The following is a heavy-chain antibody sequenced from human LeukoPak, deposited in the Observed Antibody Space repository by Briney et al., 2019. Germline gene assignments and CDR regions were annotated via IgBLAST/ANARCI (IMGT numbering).Heavy chain of an antibody. CDR2: IRYDGSNK. D-gene: IGHD4-17*01. V-gene: IGHV3-30*02. CDR3: AKGATVTPDYYYYYMDV. CDR1: GLTFSTYG. J-gene: IGHJ6*03. Sequence: PGRSLRLSCAASGLTFSTYGMHWVRQAPGKGLEWVAFIRYDGSNKYYVDSVKGRFTISRDNSRNTLYLQMNSLRAEDTAVYYCAKGATVTPDYYYYYMDVWGKGTTVTVSS.